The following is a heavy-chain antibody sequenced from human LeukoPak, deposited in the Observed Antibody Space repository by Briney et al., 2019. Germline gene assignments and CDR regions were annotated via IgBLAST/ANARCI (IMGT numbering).Heavy chain of an antibody. Sequence: GASVKVSCKHSLCTFTQQYLYWVRQAPGQGLEWMGWINPNSGGTNYAQKFQGRVTMTRDTSISTAYMELSRLRSDDTAVYYCAREGMPSGYGPYYYDSISYYRYYFYYWGQGTLVTVSS. V-gene: IGHV1-2*02. CDR3: AREGMPSGYGPYYYDSISYYRYYFYY. D-gene: IGHD3-22*01. J-gene: IGHJ4*02. CDR1: LCTFTQQY. CDR2: INPNSGGT.